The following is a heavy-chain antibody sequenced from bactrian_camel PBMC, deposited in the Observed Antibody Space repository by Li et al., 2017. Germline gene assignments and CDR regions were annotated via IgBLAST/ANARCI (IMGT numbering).Heavy chain of an antibody. CDR2: IGMAKSDT. CDR1: FSRTC. J-gene: IGHJ4*01. V-gene: IGHV3S6*01. CDR3: AAQGGAWDSCLRASYTY. Sequence: HVQLVESGGSLVQPGGSLRLSCAVPFSRTCLGWFRQAPGKAREGVAGIGMAKSDTYYADSAKGRFIISQDNAKNTLYLQMNSLKPEDTAMYYCAAQGGAWDSCLRASYTYWGQGTQVTVS. D-gene: IGHD3*01.